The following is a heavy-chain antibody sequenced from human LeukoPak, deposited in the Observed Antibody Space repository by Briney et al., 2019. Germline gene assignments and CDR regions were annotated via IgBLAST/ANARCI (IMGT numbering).Heavy chain of an antibody. D-gene: IGHD2-15*01. CDR2: IYYSGST. CDR1: GGSISSSSYY. V-gene: IGHV4-61*01. CDR3: ARIRCSGGSCYPYYYYYYMDV. J-gene: IGHJ6*03. Sequence: PSETLSLTCTVSGGSISSSSYYWSWIRQPPGKGLEWIGYIYYSGSTNYNPSLKSRVTISVDTSKNQFSLKLSSVTAADTAVYYCARIRCSGGSCYPYYYYYYMDVWGKGTTVTISS.